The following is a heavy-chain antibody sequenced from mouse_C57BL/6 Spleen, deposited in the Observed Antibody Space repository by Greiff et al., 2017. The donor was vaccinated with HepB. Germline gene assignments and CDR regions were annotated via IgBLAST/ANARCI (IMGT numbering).Heavy chain of an antibody. CDR2: IDPSDSYT. Sequence: QVHVKQPGAELVRPGTSVKLSCKASGYTFTSYWMHWVKQRPGQGLEWIGVIDPSDSYTNYNQKFKGKATLTVDTSSSTAYMQLSSLTSEDSAVYYCARERGPLYAMDYWGQGTSVTVSS. V-gene: IGHV1-59*01. J-gene: IGHJ4*01. CDR1: GYTFTSYW. CDR3: ARERGPLYAMDY.